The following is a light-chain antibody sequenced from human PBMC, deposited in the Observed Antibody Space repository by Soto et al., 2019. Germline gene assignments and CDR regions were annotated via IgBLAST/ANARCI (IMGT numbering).Light chain of an antibody. Sequence: QSVLTQPASVSGSPGQSITISCTGTSSVVGKYNLVAWYQHHPGKGPKLIIYEVTERPSGVSNRFSGSKSGNTASLTISGLQAEDETDYYCCSYAGSSSFVFGTGTKVTVL. V-gene: IGLV2-23*02. J-gene: IGLJ1*01. CDR2: EVT. CDR1: SSVVGKYNL. CDR3: CSYAGSSSFV.